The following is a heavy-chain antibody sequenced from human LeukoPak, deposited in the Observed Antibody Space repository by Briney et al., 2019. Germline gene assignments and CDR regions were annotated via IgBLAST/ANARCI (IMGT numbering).Heavy chain of an antibody. Sequence: SGGSLRLSCAASGFTFSNYEMNWVRQAPGKGLEWVSYISGSGSAIDYADSVKGRFTISRDNAKNSLYLQMNSLRAEDTAVYYCAREYCSGGTCYSAGYYSDYWGQGTLVTVSS. D-gene: IGHD2-15*01. CDR3: AREYCSGGTCYSAGYYSDY. J-gene: IGHJ4*02. V-gene: IGHV3-48*03. CDR2: ISGSGSAI. CDR1: GFTFSNYE.